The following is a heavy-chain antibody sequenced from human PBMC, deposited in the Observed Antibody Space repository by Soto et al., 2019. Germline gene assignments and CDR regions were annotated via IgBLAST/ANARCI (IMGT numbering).Heavy chain of an antibody. CDR3: ARDRIPILRGDYYGMVV. V-gene: IGHV4-30-4*01. Sequence: QVQLQESGPGLVKPSQTLSLTCTVSGGSISSGDYYWSWIRQPPGKGLEWIGYIYYSGSTYYNPSLKSRVTISVDTSKNHFSLKLSSVTAADTAVYYCARDRIPILRGDYYGMVVWGQGTTVTVSS. J-gene: IGHJ6*02. D-gene: IGHD3-3*01. CDR2: IYYSGST. CDR1: GGSISSGDYY.